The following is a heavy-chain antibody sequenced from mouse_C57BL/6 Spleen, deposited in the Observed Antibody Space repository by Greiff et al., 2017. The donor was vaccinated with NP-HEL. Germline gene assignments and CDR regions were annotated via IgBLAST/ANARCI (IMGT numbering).Heavy chain of an antibody. CDR2: IDPSDSYT. J-gene: IGHJ2*01. CDR1: GYTFTSYW. V-gene: IGHV1-59*01. D-gene: IGHD1-1*01. Sequence: QVQLQQPGAELVRPGTSVKLSCKASGYTFTSYWMHWVKQRPGQGLGWIGVIDPSDSYTNYNQNFKGKATLTVDTSSSTAYMQLSSLTSEDSAVYYCARGSIYYYGSSPYWGQGTTLTVSS. CDR3: ARGSIYYYGSSPY.